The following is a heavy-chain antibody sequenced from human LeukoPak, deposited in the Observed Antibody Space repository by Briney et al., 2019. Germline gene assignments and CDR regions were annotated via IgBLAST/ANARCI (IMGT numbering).Heavy chain of an antibody. Sequence: DSVRGRFTISRDNAKNSLYLQMNSLRAEDTAVYYCARDSGITMVRGVMNYYGMDVWGQGTTVTVSS. J-gene: IGHJ6*02. V-gene: IGHV3-21*06. D-gene: IGHD3-10*01. CDR3: ARDSGITMVRGVMNYYGMDV.